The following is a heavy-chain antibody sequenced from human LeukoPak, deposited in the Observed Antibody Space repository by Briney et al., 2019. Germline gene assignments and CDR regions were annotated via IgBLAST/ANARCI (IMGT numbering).Heavy chain of an antibody. V-gene: IGHV4-59*03. J-gene: IGHJ4*02. CDR2: ISYSGTT. CDR1: SGSISSYF. Sequence: PSETLSLTCTVSSGSISSYFWSWIRQPPGKGLEWIGYISYSGTTSYNPSLKSRVTISVDTSKKQFSLKLNSVTAADSAVYYCAAAPGSSGWSDYWGQGTLVTVSS. D-gene: IGHD6-19*01. CDR3: AAAPGSSGWSDY.